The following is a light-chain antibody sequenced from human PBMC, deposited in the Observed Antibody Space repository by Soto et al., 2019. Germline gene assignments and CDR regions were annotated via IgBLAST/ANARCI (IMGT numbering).Light chain of an antibody. CDR3: QQYNSWPRT. CDR2: GAS. CDR1: QSVGGD. V-gene: IGKV3-15*01. Sequence: VVMTQSPATLSLSPGERVTLSCRASQSVGGDLAWYQQKPGQAPRLLIYGASTRATGIPARFSGSGSGTEFTLTISSLQSEDFAVYYCQQYNSWPRTFGQGAKVDNK. J-gene: IGKJ1*01.